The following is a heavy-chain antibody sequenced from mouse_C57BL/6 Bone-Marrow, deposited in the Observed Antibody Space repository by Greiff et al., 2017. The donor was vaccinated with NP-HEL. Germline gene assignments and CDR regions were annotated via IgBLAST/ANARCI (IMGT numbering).Heavy chain of an antibody. CDR3: ARKGQLRSSLYYFDY. D-gene: IGHD3-2*02. CDR1: GYTFTSYW. CDR2: IDPSDSET. Sequence: VQLQQPGAELVRPGSSVKLSCKASGYTFTSYWMHWVKQRPIQGLEWIGNIDPSDSETHYNQKFKDKATLTVYKSSSTSYMQLSSLTSEDSAVYYCARKGQLRSSLYYFDYWGQGTTLTVSS. V-gene: IGHV1-52*01. J-gene: IGHJ2*01.